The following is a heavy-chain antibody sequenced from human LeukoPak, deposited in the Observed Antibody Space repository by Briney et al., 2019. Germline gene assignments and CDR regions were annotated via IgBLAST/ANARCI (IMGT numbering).Heavy chain of an antibody. CDR2: INPKSSST. Sequence: ASVKVSCKASGYTFTAYYIHWVRQAPGQGLEWMGLINPKSSSTKYAHKFQGRVTMTRHSSISTVSMEVSSLRSDDTAVYYCTRERGIYYGDDLNWFDPWGQGTLVTFSS. J-gene: IGHJ5*02. CDR1: GYTFTAYY. D-gene: IGHD3-10*01. CDR3: TRERGIYYGDDLNWFDP. V-gene: IGHV1-2*02.